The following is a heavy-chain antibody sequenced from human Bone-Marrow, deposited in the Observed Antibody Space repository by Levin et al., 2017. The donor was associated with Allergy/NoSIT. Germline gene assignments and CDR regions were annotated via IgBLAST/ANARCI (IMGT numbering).Heavy chain of an antibody. D-gene: IGHD3-22*01. V-gene: IGHV3-21*01. CDR3: ASWAMYHYDRSAFDYFYYAMDV. CDR1: GILFSSYD. CDR2: ISAGGNYI. Sequence: GESLTLSCAASGILFSSYDRNWVRQAPGKGLEWVSSISAGGNYIYYADSVKGRFTISRDNAKNSLFLQMNSLRAEDTAVYYCASWAMYHYDRSAFDYFYYAMDVWGQGTTVTVSS. J-gene: IGHJ6*02.